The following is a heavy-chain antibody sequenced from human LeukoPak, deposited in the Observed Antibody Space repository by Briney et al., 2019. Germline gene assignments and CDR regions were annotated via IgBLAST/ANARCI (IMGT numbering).Heavy chain of an antibody. D-gene: IGHD4-11*01. V-gene: IGHV3-30-3*01. CDR2: ISYHGSEK. Sequence: GGSLRLSCAASGLTFTRYAILWLRQAPGKGLEGVAVISYHGSEKYYADSVKGRFTISRDISKNTLYLQMNSLRADDTAMYYCGRTTTTDYFDYWGQGMLVTVSS. CDR3: GRTTTTDYFDY. CDR1: GLTFTRYA. J-gene: IGHJ4*02.